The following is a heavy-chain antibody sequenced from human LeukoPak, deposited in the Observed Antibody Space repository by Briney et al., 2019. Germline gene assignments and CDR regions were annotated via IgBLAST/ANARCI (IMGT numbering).Heavy chain of an antibody. CDR1: GYTFTDFTDYY. Sequence: ASVKVSCKASGYTFTDFTDYYIHWVRQAPGQELEWMGWINPNSGVTYYAQKFNGRVTMIRDTSISTAYMDLSSLTSHDTVFYFCVRVSTGWYFDFWGQGTLVTVSS. J-gene: IGHJ4*02. CDR2: INPNSGVT. CDR3: VRVSTGWYFDF. V-gene: IGHV1-2*02. D-gene: IGHD6-19*01.